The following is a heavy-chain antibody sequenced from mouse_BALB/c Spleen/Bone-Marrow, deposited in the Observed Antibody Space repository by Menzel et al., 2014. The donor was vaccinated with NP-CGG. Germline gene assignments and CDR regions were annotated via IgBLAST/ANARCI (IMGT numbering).Heavy chain of an antibody. J-gene: IGHJ3*01. CDR3: ARSGDYDGFAY. D-gene: IGHD2-4*01. Sequence: VKLLELGPELVQPRASAKIPCKGPGYSFTGYFLNWVMQSHGKTLEWIGRINHYNGVSFYNLKFKGKATLTVDKSSSTAHMELRSLASEDSAVYYCARSGDYDGFAYWGQGTLVTVSA. CDR1: GYSFTGYF. CDR2: INHYNGVS. V-gene: IGHV1-20*02.